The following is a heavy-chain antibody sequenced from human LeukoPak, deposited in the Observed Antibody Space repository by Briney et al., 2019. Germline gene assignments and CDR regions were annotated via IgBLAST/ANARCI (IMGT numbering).Heavy chain of an antibody. J-gene: IGHJ3*02. CDR1: GFTFSSYG. Sequence: GGSLRLSCAASGFTFSSYGMYWVRQAPGKGLEWVAVISYDGSNKYYADSVKGRFTISRDNSKNTLYLQMNSLRAEDTAVYYCAKLASSAASESHAFDIWGQGTMVTVSS. D-gene: IGHD2-2*01. CDR3: AKLASSAASESHAFDI. V-gene: IGHV3-30*18. CDR2: ISYDGSNK.